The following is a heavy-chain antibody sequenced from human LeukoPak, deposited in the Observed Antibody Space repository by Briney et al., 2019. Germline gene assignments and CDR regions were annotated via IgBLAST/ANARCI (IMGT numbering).Heavy chain of an antibody. D-gene: IGHD3-10*01. CDR2: IYTSGST. J-gene: IGHJ6*03. CDR1: GGSISSYY. CDR3: ARGAITMIRGALSNYYYYYYIDV. Sequence: SETLSLTCTVSGGSISSYYWSWIRQPAGKGLEWIGRIYTSGSTNYNPSLKSRVTMSVDTSKNQFSLKLSSVTAADTAVYYCARGAITMIRGALSNYYYYYYIDVWGKGTTVTISS. V-gene: IGHV4-4*07.